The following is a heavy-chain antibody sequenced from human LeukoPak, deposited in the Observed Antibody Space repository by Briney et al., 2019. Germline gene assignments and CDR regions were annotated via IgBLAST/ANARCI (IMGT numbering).Heavy chain of an antibody. Sequence: SETLSLTCTGSGGSISSYYWSWIRQPPGKGLEWIGYIYYSGSTNYNPSLKSRVTMSVDTSKNQFTLKLSSVTAADTAVYYCARDGAYYDFWSGYYTNWFDPWGQGTLVTVSS. CDR3: ARDGAYYDFWSGYYTNWFDP. V-gene: IGHV4-59*12. D-gene: IGHD3-3*01. CDR2: IYYSGST. J-gene: IGHJ5*02. CDR1: GGSISSYY.